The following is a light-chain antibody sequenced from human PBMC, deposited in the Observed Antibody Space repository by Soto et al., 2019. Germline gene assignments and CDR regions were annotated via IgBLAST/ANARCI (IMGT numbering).Light chain of an antibody. CDR3: QQSGSSPPT. V-gene: IGKV3-20*01. CDR2: AAS. CDR1: QSVSSKF. Sequence: EIVLTQSPGTLSLSPGERAALSCRARQSVSSKFLAWYQQKPGQAPRLLIYAASNRATGIPDRFSGSGSGTDFTLTISRLEPEDFAVYYCQQSGSSPPTFGQGTKVEIK. J-gene: IGKJ1*01.